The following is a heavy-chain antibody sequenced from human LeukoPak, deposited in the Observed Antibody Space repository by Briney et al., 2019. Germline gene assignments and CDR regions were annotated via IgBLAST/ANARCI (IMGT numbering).Heavy chain of an antibody. CDR3: ARDPFRTAGYYYGSGSYYRTGRGFDY. J-gene: IGHJ4*02. D-gene: IGHD3-10*01. CDR2: ISGSGGST. CDR1: GFTFSSYA. Sequence: GGSLRLSCAASGFTFSSYAMSWVRQAPGKGLEWVSAISGSGGSTYYADSVKGRFTISRDNSKNTLYLQMNSLRAEDTAVYYCARDPFRTAGYYYGSGSYYRTGRGFDYWGQGTLVTVSS. V-gene: IGHV3-23*01.